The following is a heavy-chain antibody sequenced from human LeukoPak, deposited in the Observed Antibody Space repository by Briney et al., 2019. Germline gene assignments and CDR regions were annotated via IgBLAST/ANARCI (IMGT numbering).Heavy chain of an antibody. D-gene: IGHD5-18*01. CDR2: IYYSGST. CDR3: ARHMPGVTAMVAFDI. V-gene: IGHV4-39*01. Sequence: SETLSLTCTVSGGSISSSSYYWGWIRQPPGKGLEWIGSIYYSGSTYYNPSLKSRVTISVDTSKNQFSLKLSSVTAADTAVYYCARHMPGVTAMVAFDIWGRGTMVTVSS. CDR1: GGSISSSSYY. J-gene: IGHJ3*02.